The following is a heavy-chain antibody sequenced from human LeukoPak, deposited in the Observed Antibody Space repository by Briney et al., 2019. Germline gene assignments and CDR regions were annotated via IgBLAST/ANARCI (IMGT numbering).Heavy chain of an antibody. J-gene: IGHJ3*02. CDR2: ISSSGSTI. V-gene: IGHV3-48*03. D-gene: IGHD4-17*01. CDR3: ARHYVDYAPDSFDI. Sequence: GGSLRLSCAASGFTFSSYEMNWVRQALGKGLEWVSYISSSGSTIYYADSVKGRFTISRDNAKNSLYLQMNSLRAEDTAVYYCARHYVDYAPDSFDISGQGTMVTVSS. CDR1: GFTFSSYE.